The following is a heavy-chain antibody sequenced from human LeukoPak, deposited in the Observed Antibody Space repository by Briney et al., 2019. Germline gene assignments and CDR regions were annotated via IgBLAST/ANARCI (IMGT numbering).Heavy chain of an antibody. D-gene: IGHD3-22*01. CDR2: IDPSDSYT. J-gene: IGHJ4*02. V-gene: IGHV5-10-1*01. Sequence: SGESLEISCKGSGYSFTSYWISWVRQVPGKGLEWMGRIDPSDSYTNYSPSFQGHVTISADKSISTAYLQWSSLKASDTAMYYCARHGMLYDSSGRFDYWGQGTLVTVSS. CDR3: ARHGMLYDSSGRFDY. CDR1: GYSFTSYW.